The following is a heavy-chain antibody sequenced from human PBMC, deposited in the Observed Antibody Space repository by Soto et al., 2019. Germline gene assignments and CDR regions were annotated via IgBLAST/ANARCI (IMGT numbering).Heavy chain of an antibody. J-gene: IGHJ4*02. Sequence: VQLAESGGGLVQPGGSLRLSCAASGFTFSSYSMNWVRQAPGKGLEWVSYISSSSRTIYYADSVKGRFTISRDNAKNSLFLQMNSLRAEDTAVYYCARDSSYYDILKDWGQGALVTVSS. CDR1: GFTFSSYS. CDR3: ARDSSYYDILKD. CDR2: ISSSSRTI. D-gene: IGHD3-9*01. V-gene: IGHV3-48*01.